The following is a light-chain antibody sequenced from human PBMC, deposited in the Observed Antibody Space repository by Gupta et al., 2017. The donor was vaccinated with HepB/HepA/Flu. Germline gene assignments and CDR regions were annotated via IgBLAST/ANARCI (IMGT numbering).Light chain of an antibody. CDR3: YSAADNTLRV. J-gene: IGLJ2*01. CDR2: KDS. V-gene: IGLV3-27*01. CDR1: VLAKKY. Sequence: SYELTQPSSVSVPPGQTARITCSGDVLAKKYARWFQQKPGQAPVLVIYKDSERPSGIPERFSGSSSGTTVTLTISGAQVEDEADYYCYSAADNTLRVFGGGTKLTVL.